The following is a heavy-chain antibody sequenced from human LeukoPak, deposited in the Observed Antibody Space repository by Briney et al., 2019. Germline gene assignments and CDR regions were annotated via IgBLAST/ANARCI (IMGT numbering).Heavy chain of an antibody. J-gene: IGHJ6*02. CDR2: IRSRANTYAT. Sequence: PGGSLRLSCAASGLTLSGSAIHWVRQASGRGLEWVGRIRSRANTYATAYSARVKGRFTISRDDSKSTAYLQMTSLKTEDTAVYYCTRHKESRGFYYGSGSSPGMDVWGQGTTVTVSS. D-gene: IGHD3-10*01. CDR3: TRHKESRGFYYGSGSSPGMDV. V-gene: IGHV3-73*01. CDR1: GLTLSGSA.